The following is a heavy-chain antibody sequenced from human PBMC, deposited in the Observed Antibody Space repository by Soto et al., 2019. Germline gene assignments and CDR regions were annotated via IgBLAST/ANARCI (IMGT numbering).Heavy chain of an antibody. CDR1: GDSVSTDLYF. D-gene: IGHD1-26*01. V-gene: IGHV4-61*01. CDR2: ISYTGDT. Sequence: PSGSLSLTCSVSGDSVSTDLYFWTWIRQPPGKGLEWIAYISYTGDTNYNPSLKSRVTISIDTSRNQFSLTLTSVTAADTAVYFCARIVVGATVDLWGEGYLVPTSS. J-gene: IGHJ5*02. CDR3: ARIVVGATVDL.